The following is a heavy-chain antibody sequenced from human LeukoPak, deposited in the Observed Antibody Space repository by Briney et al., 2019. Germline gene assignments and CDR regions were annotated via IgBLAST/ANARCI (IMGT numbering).Heavy chain of an antibody. Sequence: ASVKVSCKVSGYTLTELSMHWVRQAPGKGLEWMGGFDPEDGETIYAQKFQGRVTMTEDTSTDTAYMELSSLRSEDTAVYYCATGRSPRIRSPWLQRNFGIDYWGQGTLVTVSS. CDR2: FDPEDGET. V-gene: IGHV1-24*01. D-gene: IGHD5-24*01. J-gene: IGHJ4*02. CDR1: GYTLTELS. CDR3: ATGRSPRIRSPWLQRNFGIDY.